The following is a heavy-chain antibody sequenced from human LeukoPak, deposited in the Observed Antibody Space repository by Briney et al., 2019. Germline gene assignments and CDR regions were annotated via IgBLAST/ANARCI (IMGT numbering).Heavy chain of an antibody. J-gene: IGHJ1*01. V-gene: IGHV3-23*01. Sequence: SGGSLRLSCAASGFTLNNYAMTWVRQAPGKGLEWVSAISGSGGTTLSADSVKGRFTISRDNSKSTLYLQMNSLRAEDTAVYYCAKDQGIQLWLKYFQHWGQGTLVTVSS. CDR1: GFTLNNYA. CDR3: AKDQGIQLWLKYFQH. CDR2: ISGSGGTT. D-gene: IGHD5-18*01.